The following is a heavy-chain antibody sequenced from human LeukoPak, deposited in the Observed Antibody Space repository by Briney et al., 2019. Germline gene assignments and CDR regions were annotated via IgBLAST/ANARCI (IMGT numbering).Heavy chain of an antibody. D-gene: IGHD1-26*01. Sequence: SETLSLTCTVSAYSISSGFLWGWIRQPPGKGLEWIGSIYHSGTTYYNPSLKSRVTMSVATSKNQFSLKLNSVTAADTALYYCTRLSHVAGAAKVSWFDPWGQGTLVTVSS. CDR3: TRLSHVAGAAKVSWFDP. J-gene: IGHJ5*02. CDR2: IYHSGTT. V-gene: IGHV4-38-2*02. CDR1: AYSISSGFL.